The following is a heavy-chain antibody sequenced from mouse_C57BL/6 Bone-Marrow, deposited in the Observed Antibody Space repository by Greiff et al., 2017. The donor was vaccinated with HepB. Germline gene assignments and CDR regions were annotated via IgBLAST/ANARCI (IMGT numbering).Heavy chain of an antibody. CDR1: GYTFTSYW. D-gene: IGHD2-3*01. V-gene: IGHV1-64*01. Sequence: QVQLKQPGAELVKPGASVKLSCKASGYTFTSYWMHWVKQRPGQGLEWIGMIHPNSGSTNYNEKFKSKATLTVDKSSSTAYMQLSSLTSEDSAVYYGARGRGFYAGAMDYWGQGTSVTVSS. J-gene: IGHJ4*01. CDR3: ARGRGFYAGAMDY. CDR2: IHPNSGST.